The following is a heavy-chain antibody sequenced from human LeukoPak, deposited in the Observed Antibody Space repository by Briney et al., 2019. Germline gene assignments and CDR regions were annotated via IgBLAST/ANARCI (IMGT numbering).Heavy chain of an antibody. Sequence: ASVKVSCKASGYTFTIHWVRQAPGQGLEWMGIINPSGGSTNYAQKFQGRVTMTRDTSISTAYMELSRLTSDDTAVYYCARDLVGATFTADFWGQGTLVTVSS. CDR2: INPSGGST. CDR3: ARDLVGATFTADF. D-gene: IGHD1-26*01. J-gene: IGHJ4*02. CDR1: GYTFT. V-gene: IGHV1-2*02.